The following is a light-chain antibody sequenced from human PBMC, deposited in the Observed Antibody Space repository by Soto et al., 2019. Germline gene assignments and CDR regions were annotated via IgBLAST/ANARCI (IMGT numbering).Light chain of an antibody. CDR3: QSYDSSLSVHV. CDR1: SSNIGAGYD. CDR2: GNS. V-gene: IGLV1-40*01. Sequence: QSVLTQPPSVSGAPGQRVTISCTGSSSNIGAGYDVHWYQQLPGTAPKLLIYGNSNRPSGVPDRFSGSKSGTSASLAITGLQAEYEADYYCQSYDSSLSVHVFGTGTKVTVL. J-gene: IGLJ1*01.